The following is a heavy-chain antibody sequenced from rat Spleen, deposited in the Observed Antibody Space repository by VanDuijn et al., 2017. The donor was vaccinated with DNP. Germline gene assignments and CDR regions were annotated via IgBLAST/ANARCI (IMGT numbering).Heavy chain of an antibody. D-gene: IGHD3-1*01. CDR2: INYDGSRT. CDR3: ARGSTSIYWYFDF. CDR1: GFTFSNYD. J-gene: IGHJ1*01. V-gene: IGHV5-7*01. Sequence: EVQLVESGGGLVQPGRSLKVSCAVSGFTFSNYDMAWVRQAPRKGLEWVATINYDGSRTYYRDSVRGRFTISRDDAKSGLYLQMNSLKSEDTATYYCARGSTSIYWYFDFWGPGTMVTVSS.